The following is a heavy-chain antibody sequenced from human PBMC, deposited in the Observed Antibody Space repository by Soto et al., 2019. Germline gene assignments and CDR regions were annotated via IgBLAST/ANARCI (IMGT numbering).Heavy chain of an antibody. CDR2: IWYDGSNK. J-gene: IGHJ4*02. Sequence: GGSLRLSCAASGFTFSSYGMHWVRQAPGKGLEWVAVIWYDGSNKYYADSVKGRFTITRDMSTSTAYMELSSLRSEDTAVYYCAASHCSGGSCYENYFHYWGQGTLVTVSS. CDR1: GFTFSSYG. D-gene: IGHD2-15*01. V-gene: IGHV3-33*01. CDR3: AASHCSGGSCYENYFHY.